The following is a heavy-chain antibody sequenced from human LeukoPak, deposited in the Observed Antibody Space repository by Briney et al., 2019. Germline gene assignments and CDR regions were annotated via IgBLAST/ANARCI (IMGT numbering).Heavy chain of an antibody. CDR1: GFTFSSFA. J-gene: IGHJ6*02. V-gene: IGHV3-64*02. Sequence: PGGSLRLSCAASGFTFSSFAMHWVRQAPGKGLEYVSGISRDGRSTFYADSVKGRFSISRDNSKNTLYLQMGSLRAEDMAVYYCAKDRDYGDYGTAGYYYYYGMDVWGQETTVTVSS. CDR2: ISRDGRST. CDR3: AKDRDYGDYGTAGYYYYYGMDV. D-gene: IGHD4-17*01.